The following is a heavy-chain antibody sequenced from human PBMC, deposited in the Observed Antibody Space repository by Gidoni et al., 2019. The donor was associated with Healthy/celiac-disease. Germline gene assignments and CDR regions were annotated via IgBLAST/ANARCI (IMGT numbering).Heavy chain of an antibody. CDR2: ISYDGSNK. J-gene: IGHJ4*02. D-gene: IGHD6-6*01. Sequence: VQLVASGGGVVHPGQSLRLPCAASGFTFSSYGMHWVRQAPGKGLGWVAVISYDGSNKYYADSVKGRFTISRDNSKNTLYLQMNSLRAEDTAVYYCAKDRSSSGFDYWGQGTLVTVSS. V-gene: IGHV3-30*18. CDR1: GFTFSSYG. CDR3: AKDRSSSGFDY.